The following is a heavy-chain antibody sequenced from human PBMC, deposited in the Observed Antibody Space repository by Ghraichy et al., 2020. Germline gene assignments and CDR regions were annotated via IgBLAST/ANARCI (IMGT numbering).Heavy chain of an antibody. Sequence: GGSLRLSCAASGFTFSSYAMHWVRQAPGKGLEWVAVISYDGSNKYYADSVKGRFTISRDNSKNTLYLQMNSLRAEDTAVYYCAREDTAIYYYYYGMDVWGQGTTVTVSS. D-gene: IGHD5-18*01. J-gene: IGHJ6*02. CDR3: AREDTAIYYYYYGMDV. V-gene: IGHV3-30-3*01. CDR1: GFTFSSYA. CDR2: ISYDGSNK.